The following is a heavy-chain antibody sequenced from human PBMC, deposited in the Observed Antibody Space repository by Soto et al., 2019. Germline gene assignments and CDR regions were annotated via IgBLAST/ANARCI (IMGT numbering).Heavy chain of an antibody. CDR1: GFTFSSYA. J-gene: IGHJ4*02. CDR3: VKDFDNDILTGFYNY. Sequence: PGGSLRLSCAASGFTFSSYAMSWVRQAPGKGLEWASAISGSGGSTYYADSVKGRFTISRDNSKNTLYLQMNSLRAEDTAVYYFVKDFDNDILTGFYNYWGQGTLFTVFS. CDR2: ISGSGGST. V-gene: IGHV3-23*01. D-gene: IGHD3-9*01.